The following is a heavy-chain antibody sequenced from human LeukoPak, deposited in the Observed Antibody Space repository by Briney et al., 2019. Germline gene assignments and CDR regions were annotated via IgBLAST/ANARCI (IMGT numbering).Heavy chain of an antibody. CDR2: IYYSGST. Sequence: SETLSLTCTVSGDSISSSSSYWGWIRQPPGEGLEWIGSIYYSGSTNYNPSLKSRVTISVDTSKNQFSLKLSSVTAADTAVYYCASEQSGNYYRPFDSWGQGTLVTVSS. CDR1: GDSISSSSSY. V-gene: IGHV4-39*07. D-gene: IGHD1-26*01. CDR3: ASEQSGNYYRPFDS. J-gene: IGHJ4*02.